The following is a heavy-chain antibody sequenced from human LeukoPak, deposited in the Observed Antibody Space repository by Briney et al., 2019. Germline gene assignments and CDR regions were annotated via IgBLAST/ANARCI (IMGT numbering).Heavy chain of an antibody. V-gene: IGHV1-69*01. Sequence: GASVKVSCKASGGTFSSYAISWVRQAPGQGLEWMGGIFPIFGTANYAQKFQGRVTITADESTSTAYMELSSLRSEDTAVYYCARDSDYYDSSGYSVGFDYWGQGTLVTVSS. J-gene: IGHJ4*02. CDR2: IFPIFGTA. D-gene: IGHD3-22*01. CDR1: GGTFSSYA. CDR3: ARDSDYYDSSGYSVGFDY.